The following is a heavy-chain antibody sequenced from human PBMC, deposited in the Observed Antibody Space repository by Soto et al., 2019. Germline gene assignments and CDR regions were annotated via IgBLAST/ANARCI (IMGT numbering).Heavy chain of an antibody. V-gene: IGHV3-7*03. D-gene: IGHD6-19*01. CDR3: VRFSILVSGRGRGAFFDS. CDR2: IKEDGSEK. J-gene: IGHJ4*02. Sequence: EVQLVESGGGLVQPGGSLRLSCAASGFTFSNYWMSWVRQVPGKGLPWVSNIKEDGSEKYYVDSVKGRFTISRDNAKNSVHLQMNSLRDEDTAVYYCVRFSILVSGRGRGAFFDSWGQGTPVTVSS. CDR1: GFTFSNYW.